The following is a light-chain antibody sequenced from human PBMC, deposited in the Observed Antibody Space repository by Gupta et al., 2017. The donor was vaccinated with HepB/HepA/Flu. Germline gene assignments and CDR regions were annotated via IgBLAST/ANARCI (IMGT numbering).Light chain of an antibody. Sequence: QAGLTQPPSVSKGLRQTATLTCTGNSNNVGNQGAAWLQQHQGHPPKLLSYKNNNRPSGISERFSASRSGNTASLTITGLQPEDEADYDCSAWDSSLSAQVFGGGTKLTGL. J-gene: IGLJ2*01. CDR2: KNN. CDR3: SAWDSSLSAQV. CDR1: SNNVGNQG. V-gene: IGLV10-54*04.